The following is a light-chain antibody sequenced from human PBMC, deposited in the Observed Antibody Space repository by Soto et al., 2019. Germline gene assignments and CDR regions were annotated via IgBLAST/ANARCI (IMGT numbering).Light chain of an antibody. V-gene: IGLV2-14*01. CDR3: SSFTTTNHLV. CDR2: EVN. Sequence: QSVLTQPASVSGSPGQSLTISCTGTSSDIGAYNYVSWYQQHPAKAPKLVIYEVNNRPSGVSTRFSGSKSGNTASLTISGLQAEDEADYYCSSFTTTNHLVFGSGTKVTV. J-gene: IGLJ1*01. CDR1: SSDIGAYNY.